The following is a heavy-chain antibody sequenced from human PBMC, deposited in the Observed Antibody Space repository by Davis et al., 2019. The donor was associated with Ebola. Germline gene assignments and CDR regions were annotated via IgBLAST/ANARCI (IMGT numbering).Heavy chain of an antibody. Sequence: GESLKISCAASGFTFSSYWMHWVGQAPGKGLVWVSRINSDGSSTSYADSVKGRFTISRDNAKNTLYLQMNSLRAEDTAVYYCARGHSSSWYRYYYGMDVWGQGPTVTVSS. D-gene: IGHD6-13*01. CDR3: ARGHSSSWYRYYYGMDV. J-gene: IGHJ6*02. CDR1: GFTFSSYW. V-gene: IGHV3-74*01. CDR2: INSDGSST.